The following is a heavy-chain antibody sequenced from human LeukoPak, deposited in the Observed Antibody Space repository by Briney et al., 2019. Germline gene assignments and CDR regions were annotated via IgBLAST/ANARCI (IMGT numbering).Heavy chain of an antibody. V-gene: IGHV1-18*01. D-gene: IGHD3-10*01. Sequence: ASVKVSCKASGGTFSSYAISWVRQAPGQGLEWMGWISAYNGNTNYAQKLQGRVTMTTDTSTSTAYMKLRSLRSDDTAVYYCARDRGTLLWFGESPNDYWGQGTLVTVSS. CDR1: GGTFSSYA. CDR2: ISAYNGNT. CDR3: ARDRGTLLWFGESPNDY. J-gene: IGHJ4*02.